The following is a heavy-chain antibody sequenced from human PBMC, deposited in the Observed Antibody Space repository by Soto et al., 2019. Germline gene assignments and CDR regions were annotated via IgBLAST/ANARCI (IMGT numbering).Heavy chain of an antibody. CDR3: TTEHYYGSGSYRY. CDR1: GLNFSNAW. D-gene: IGHD3-10*01. V-gene: IGHV3-15*07. Sequence: VGSMILSCAASGLNFSNAWMNWVRKKTGKGLEWVGRIKSKTDGGTTDYAAPVKGRFTISRDDSKNTLYLQMNSLKTEDTAVYYCTTEHYYGSGSYRYWGQGTLVTVSS. CDR2: IKSKTDGGTT. J-gene: IGHJ4*02.